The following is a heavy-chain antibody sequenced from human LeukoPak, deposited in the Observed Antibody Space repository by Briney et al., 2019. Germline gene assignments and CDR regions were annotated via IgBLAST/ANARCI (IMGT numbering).Heavy chain of an antibody. D-gene: IGHD2-15*01. CDR1: GFTFRSYA. J-gene: IGHJ4*02. V-gene: IGHV3-23*01. CDR3: AKAVVVVAAADY. Sequence: GGSLRLSCAASGFTFRSYAMSWVRQAPGKGLEWVSAISSSGGRTYYTDSVKGRFTISRDNSNNALYLQMKSLRAEDTAVYYCAKAVVVVAAADYWGQGTLVTVSS. CDR2: ISSSGGRT.